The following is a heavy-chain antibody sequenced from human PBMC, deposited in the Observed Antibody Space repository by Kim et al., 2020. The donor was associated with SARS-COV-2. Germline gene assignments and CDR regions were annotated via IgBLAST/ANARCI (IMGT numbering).Heavy chain of an antibody. D-gene: IGHD6-19*01. CDR3: ARGGIAVAGTYNY. J-gene: IGHJ4*02. V-gene: IGHV1-69*01. Sequence: AQKFQGRVTITADESTSTAYMELSSLRSEDTAVYYCARGGIAVAGTYNYWGQGTLVTVSS.